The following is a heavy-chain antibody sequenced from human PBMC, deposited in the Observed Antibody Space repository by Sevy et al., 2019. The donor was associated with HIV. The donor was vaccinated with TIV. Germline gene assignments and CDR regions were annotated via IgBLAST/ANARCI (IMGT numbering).Heavy chain of an antibody. D-gene: IGHD3-22*01. J-gene: IGHJ3*02. Sequence: GGSLRLSCAASGFTVSSNYMSWVRQAPGKGLEWVSVIYSGGRTYYADSVKGRFTISRDNSKNTLYLQMNSLRAEDTAVYYCARDRRMSYDSSGYYPNDAFDIWGQGTMVTVSS. CDR3: ARDRRMSYDSSGYYPNDAFDI. V-gene: IGHV3-66*01. CDR1: GFTVSSNY. CDR2: IYSGGRT.